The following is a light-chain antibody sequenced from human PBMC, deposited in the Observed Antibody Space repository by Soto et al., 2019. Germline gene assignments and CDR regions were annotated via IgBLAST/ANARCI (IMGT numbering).Light chain of an antibody. Sequence: EIVLTQSPGTLSLSPGERATLSCRTSQNVSSSYLAWYQQKPGQAPRLLIYGASSRATGIPDRFSGSGSGTDFTLTISRQEPEDCAVYYCQQYGSSPPYTFGQGTKLEIK. J-gene: IGKJ2*01. CDR1: QNVSSSY. CDR2: GAS. V-gene: IGKV3-20*01. CDR3: QQYGSSPPYT.